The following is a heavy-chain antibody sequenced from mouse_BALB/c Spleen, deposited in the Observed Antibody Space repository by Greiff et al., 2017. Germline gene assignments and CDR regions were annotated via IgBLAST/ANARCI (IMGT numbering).Heavy chain of an antibody. CDR2: INPGSGGT. D-gene: IGHD2-3*01. CDR3: ARGDGYYWYFDV. J-gene: IGHJ1*01. CDR1: GYAFTNYL. V-gene: IGHV1-54*01. Sequence: VQLQESGAELVRPGTSVKVSCKASGYAFTNYLIEWVKQRPGQGLEWIGVINPGSGGTNYNEKFKGKATLTADKSSSTAYMQLSSLTSDDSAVYFCARGDGYYWYFDVWGAGTTVTVSS.